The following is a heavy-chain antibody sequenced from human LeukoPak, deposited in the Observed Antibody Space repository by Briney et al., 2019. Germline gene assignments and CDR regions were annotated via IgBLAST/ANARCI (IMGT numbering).Heavy chain of an antibody. J-gene: IGHJ4*02. CDR3: AKVKWKLIGYFDY. V-gene: IGHV3-23*01. CDR1: GFTFSDHY. D-gene: IGHD1-20*01. Sequence: GGSLRLSCAASGFTFSDHYMDWVRQAPGKGLEWVSVLTGDGGTYYADSVKGRFTNTRDDSKNTLFLQMNSLRAEDTAVYFCAKVKWKLIGYFDYWGQGTLVTVSS. CDR2: LTGDGGT.